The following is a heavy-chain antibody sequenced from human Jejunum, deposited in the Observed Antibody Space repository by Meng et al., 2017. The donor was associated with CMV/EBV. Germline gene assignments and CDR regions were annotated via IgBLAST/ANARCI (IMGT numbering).Heavy chain of an antibody. V-gene: IGHV3-21*01. CDR3: ARDLVGLAVQDY. J-gene: IGHJ4*02. D-gene: IGHD6-19*01. CDR1: GFTFSNYT. Sequence: EVQLVESGGGLVKSGGSLRLSCAASGFTFSNYTMNWIRQAPGKGLEWVSSISRSGDSTSYADSVKGRFTISRDNAKNSLYLQMNSLRAEDTTVYYCARDLVGLAVQDYWGQGTLVTVSS. CDR2: ISRSGDST.